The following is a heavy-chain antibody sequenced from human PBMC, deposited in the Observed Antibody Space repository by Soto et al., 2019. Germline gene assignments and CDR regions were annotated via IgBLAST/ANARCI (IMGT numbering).Heavy chain of an antibody. Sequence: SETLSLTSTVSGGSITNYYWGWIRQPPGKGLEWIGSIYYSGSTYYNPSLKSRVTISVDTSKNQFSLMLSSVTAADTAVYYCARFRKNYGMDVWGQGTTVTVSS. CDR1: GGSITNYY. V-gene: IGHV4-39*01. J-gene: IGHJ6*02. CDR3: ARFRKNYGMDV. CDR2: IYYSGST.